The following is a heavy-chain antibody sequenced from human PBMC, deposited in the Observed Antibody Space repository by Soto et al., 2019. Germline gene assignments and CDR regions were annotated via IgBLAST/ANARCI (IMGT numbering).Heavy chain of an antibody. V-gene: IGHV4-34*01. CDR2: INHSGST. J-gene: IGHJ4*02. CDR1: GGSFSGYY. CDR3: ARYNAWLRVVDY. D-gene: IGHD5-12*01. Sequence: SETLSLTCAVYGGSFSGYYWSWIRQPPGKGLEWIGEINHSGSTNYNPSLKSRVTTSVDTSKNQFSLKLSSVTAADTAVYYCARYNAWLRVVDYWGQATLVTVSS.